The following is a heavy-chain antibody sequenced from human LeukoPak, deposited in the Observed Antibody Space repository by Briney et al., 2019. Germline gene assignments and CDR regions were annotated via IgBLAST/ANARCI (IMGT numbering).Heavy chain of an antibody. CDR1: GFTVSSNY. CDR3: ARDKGPARYYDSSGYGLDY. CDR2: IYSGGST. D-gene: IGHD3-22*01. V-gene: IGHV3-66*01. J-gene: IGHJ4*02. Sequence: QPGGSLRLSCAASGFTVSSNYMSWVRQAPGKGLEWVSVIYSGGSTYYADSVKGRFTISRDNSKNTLYLQMNSLRAEDTAAYYCARDKGPARYYDSSGYGLDYWGQGTLVTVSS.